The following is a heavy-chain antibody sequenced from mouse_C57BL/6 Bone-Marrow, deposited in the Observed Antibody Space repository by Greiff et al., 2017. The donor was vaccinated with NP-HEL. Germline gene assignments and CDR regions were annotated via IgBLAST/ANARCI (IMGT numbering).Heavy chain of an antibody. CDR3: AREMDYFDY. V-gene: IGHV1-81*01. Sequence: VKLMESGAELARPGASVKLSCKASGYTFTSYGISWVKQRTGQGLEWIGEIYPRSGNTYYNEKFKGKATLTADKSSSTAYMELRSLTSEDSAVYFCAREMDYFDYWGQGTTLTVSS. J-gene: IGHJ2*01. CDR2: IYPRSGNT. CDR1: GYTFTSYG.